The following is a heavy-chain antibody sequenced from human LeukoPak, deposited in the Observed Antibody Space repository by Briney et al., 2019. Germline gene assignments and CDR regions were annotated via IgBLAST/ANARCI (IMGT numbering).Heavy chain of an antibody. V-gene: IGHV5-51*01. Sequence: GESLKISCKGSGYSFTRYWIGWVRQTPGKGLEWMGLIYPGDSDTRYRPSFQGQVTISADKSINTAYLQWSSLKASDTAMYYCARHEGDRIAVADSPHIDYWGQGTLVTVSS. D-gene: IGHD6-19*01. CDR1: GYSFTRYW. CDR3: ARHEGDRIAVADSPHIDY. J-gene: IGHJ4*02. CDR2: IYPGDSDT.